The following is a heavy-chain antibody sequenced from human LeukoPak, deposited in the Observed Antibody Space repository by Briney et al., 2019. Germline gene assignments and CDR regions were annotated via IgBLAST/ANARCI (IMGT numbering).Heavy chain of an antibody. Sequence: GGSLRLSCAASGFTFSSYSMNWVRQAPGKGLEWVSSISSSSSTIYYADSVKGRFTISRDNAKNSLYLQMNSLRAEDTAVYYCARDLGLVRDYWGQGTLVTVPS. CDR1: GFTFSSYS. CDR2: ISSSSSTI. D-gene: IGHD6-19*01. CDR3: ARDLGLVRDY. J-gene: IGHJ4*02. V-gene: IGHV3-48*01.